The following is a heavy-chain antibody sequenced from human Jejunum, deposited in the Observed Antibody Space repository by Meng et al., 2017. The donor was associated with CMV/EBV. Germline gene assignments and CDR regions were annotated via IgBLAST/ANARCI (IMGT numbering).Heavy chain of an antibody. J-gene: IGHJ4*02. CDR1: GFTIDIYE. CDR2: ITSDGNTK. Sequence: YGFTIDIYERNWVRLAPGRGLEWISLITSDGNTKYYADSVEGRFTISRDNAKNSLLLQMSNLRAEDTAVYYCVRHLLNRYTNIDYWGQGTLVTVSS. D-gene: IGHD5-18*01. V-gene: IGHV3-48*03. CDR3: VRHLLNRYTNIDY.